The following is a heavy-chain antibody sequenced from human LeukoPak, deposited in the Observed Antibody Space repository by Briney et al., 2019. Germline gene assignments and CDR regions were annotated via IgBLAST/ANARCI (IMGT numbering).Heavy chain of an antibody. CDR3: ARSSPHCSSTSCYNDAFDI. CDR2: ISSSSSYI. V-gene: IGHV3-21*01. D-gene: IGHD2-2*02. Sequence: GGSLRLSCAPSGFTFSSYSMNWDSQAPGKGMEWVSSISSSSSYIYYEDSVKGRFTIARDNDKSSLYLQMNSLRAEDTAVYYCARSSPHCSSTSCYNDAFDIWGQGTMVTVSS. CDR1: GFTFSSYS. J-gene: IGHJ3*02.